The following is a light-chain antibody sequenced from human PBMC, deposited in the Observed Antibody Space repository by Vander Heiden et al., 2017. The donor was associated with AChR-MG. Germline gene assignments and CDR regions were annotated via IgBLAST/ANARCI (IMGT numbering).Light chain of an antibody. CDR3: QQYDNWFSLT. Sequence: EIVMTQSPATLSVSPGERATLSCRASQSVRSNLAWYQQKPGYAPRLRIYGASTRATGIPARYPISSLQYDDFAIYYCQQYDNWFSLTFGPGTKVDIK. CDR1: QSVRSN. CDR2: GAS. V-gene: IGKV3-15*01. J-gene: IGKJ3*01.